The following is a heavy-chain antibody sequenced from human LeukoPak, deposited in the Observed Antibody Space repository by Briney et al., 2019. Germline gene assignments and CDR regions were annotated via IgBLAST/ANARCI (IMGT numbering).Heavy chain of an antibody. V-gene: IGHV4-59*01. CDR1: GGSISSYY. CDR3: ARDFLPWERTYYYDSSGYSDY. Sequence: KTSETLSLTCTVSGGSISSYYWSWIRQPPGKGLEWIGYIYYSGSTNYNPSLKSRVTISVDTSKNQFSLKLSSVTAADTAVYYCARDFLPWERTYYYDSSGYSDYWGQGTLVTVSS. D-gene: IGHD3-22*01. CDR2: IYYSGST. J-gene: IGHJ4*02.